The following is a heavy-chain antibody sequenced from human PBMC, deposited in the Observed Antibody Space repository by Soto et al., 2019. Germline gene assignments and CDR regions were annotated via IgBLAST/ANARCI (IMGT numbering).Heavy chain of an antibody. CDR2: ISAYNGNT. V-gene: IGHV1-18*04. CDR1: GYTFTSYG. Sequence: WASVKVSCKASGYTFTSYGISWVRQAPGQGLEWMGWISAYNGNTNYAQKLQGRVTMTTDTSTSTAYMELSRLRSDDTAVYYCARDRIAARPYYYYGMDVWGQGTTVTVSS. CDR3: ARDRIAARPYYYYGMDV. D-gene: IGHD6-6*01. J-gene: IGHJ6*02.